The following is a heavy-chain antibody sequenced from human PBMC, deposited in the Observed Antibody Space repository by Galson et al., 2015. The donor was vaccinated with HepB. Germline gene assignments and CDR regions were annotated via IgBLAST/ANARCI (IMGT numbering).Heavy chain of an antibody. CDR3: ARVVVGATPVGYFDY. CDR1: GYTFTSYG. Sequence: QSGAEVKKPGASVKVSCKASGYTFTSYGISWVRQAPGQGLEWMGWISAYNGNTNYAQKLQGRVTMTTDTSTSTAYMELRSLRSDDTAVYYCARVVVGATPVGYFDYWGQGTLVTVSS. D-gene: IGHD1-26*01. J-gene: IGHJ4*02. V-gene: IGHV1-18*01. CDR2: ISAYNGNT.